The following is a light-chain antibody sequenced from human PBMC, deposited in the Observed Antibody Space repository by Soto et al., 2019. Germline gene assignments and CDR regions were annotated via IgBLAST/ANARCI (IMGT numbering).Light chain of an antibody. CDR1: QSISGW. CDR3: QQYTSYSRT. V-gene: IGKV1-5*03. Sequence: DILMTQSPSTLSASVGDRVTIICRASQSISGWLAWYQQKPGKAPKLLIYKASSLQSGVPSRFSGSGSETEVTLTISSLQPDDFATYYCQQYTSYSRTFGQGTTVEI. J-gene: IGKJ1*01. CDR2: KAS.